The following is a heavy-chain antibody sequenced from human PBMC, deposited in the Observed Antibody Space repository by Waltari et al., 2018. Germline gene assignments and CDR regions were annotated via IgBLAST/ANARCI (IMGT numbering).Heavy chain of an antibody. V-gene: IGHV4-34*01. CDR3: ARGYCSSTSCYTVYGGNRLYYFDY. CDR1: GGSFSGYY. CDR2: INHSGST. Sequence: QVQLQQWGAGLLKPSETLSLTCAVYGGSFSGYYWSWIRQPPGKGLEWIGEINHSGSTNSNPALKGRVPISVDTSKNQFSLKLSSVTAADTAVYYCARGYCSSTSCYTVYGGNRLYYFDYWGQGTLVTVSS. J-gene: IGHJ4*02. D-gene: IGHD2-2*02.